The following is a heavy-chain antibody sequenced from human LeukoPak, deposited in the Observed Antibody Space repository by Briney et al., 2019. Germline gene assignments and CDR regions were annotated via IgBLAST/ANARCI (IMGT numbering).Heavy chain of an antibody. V-gene: IGHV3-21*01. D-gene: IGHD5-12*01. CDR1: GFTFSTYN. CDR3: ARDGRGYSGYLPAVYFDY. CDR2: ISSGGSYI. Sequence: GGSLRLSCAASGFTFSTYNMNWVRQAPGKGLGWVSSISSGGSYIYYADSVKGRFTISRDNAKNSLYLQMNSLRAEDTAVYYCARDGRGYSGYLPAVYFDYWGQGTLVTVSS. J-gene: IGHJ4*02.